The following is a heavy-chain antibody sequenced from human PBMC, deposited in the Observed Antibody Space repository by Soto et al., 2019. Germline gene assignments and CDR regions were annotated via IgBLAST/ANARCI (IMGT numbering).Heavy chain of an antibody. CDR3: ATTRGPLDIVADYYYYYYMDV. D-gene: IGHD5-12*01. CDR1: GFTFSSYA. CDR2: ISGSGGST. Sequence: GGSLRLSCAASGFTFSSYAMSWVRQAPGKGLEWVSAISGSGGSTYYADSVKGRFTISRDNSKNTLYLQMNSLRAEDTAVYYCATTRGPLDIVADYYYYYYMDVWGKGTTVTVSS. J-gene: IGHJ6*03. V-gene: IGHV3-23*01.